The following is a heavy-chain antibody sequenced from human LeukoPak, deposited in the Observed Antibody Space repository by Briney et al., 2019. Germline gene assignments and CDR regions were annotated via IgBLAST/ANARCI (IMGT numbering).Heavy chain of an antibody. CDR2: MNPNSGNT. D-gene: IGHD3-10*01. CDR3: ARGITMVRGVTHMDV. Sequence: ASVKVSCKASGYTFTSYDINWVRQATGQGLEWMGWMNPNSGNTGYAQKFQGRVTITRNTSISTAYMELSSLRSEDTAVYYCARGITMVRGVTHMDVWGKGTTVTISS. CDR1: GYTFTSYD. J-gene: IGHJ6*03. V-gene: IGHV1-8*03.